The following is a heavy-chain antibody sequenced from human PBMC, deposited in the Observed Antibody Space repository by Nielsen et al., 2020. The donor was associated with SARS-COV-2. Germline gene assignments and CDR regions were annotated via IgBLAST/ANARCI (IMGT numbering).Heavy chain of an antibody. CDR1: GFTFSSYG. V-gene: IGHV3-30*18. CDR3: AKNQLVTTDYYYYGMDV. D-gene: IGHD4-17*01. CDR2: ISYDGSNK. Sequence: GESLKISCAASGFTFSSYGMHWVRQAPGKGLEWVAVISYDGSNKYYADSVKGRFTISRDNSKNTLYLQMNSLRAEDTAVYYCAKNQLVTTDYYYYGMDVWGQGTTVTVSS. J-gene: IGHJ6*02.